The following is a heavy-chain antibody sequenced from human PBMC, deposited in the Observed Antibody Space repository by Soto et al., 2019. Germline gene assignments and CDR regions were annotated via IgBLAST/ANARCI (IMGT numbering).Heavy chain of an antibody. CDR1: GFTSSSFV. V-gene: IGHV3-30*18. Sequence: QVQLVESGGGVVQPGTSLRLSCAASGFTSSSFVIHWVRQAPGKGLEWLAVISSDGNNQYYADSVKGRFTISRDNSKKTLYLQVNSLRAEDMAVYFCAKERGVLDAFDIWGQGTMVTVS. CDR3: AKERGVLDAFDI. CDR2: ISSDGNNQ. D-gene: IGHD3-10*01. J-gene: IGHJ3*02.